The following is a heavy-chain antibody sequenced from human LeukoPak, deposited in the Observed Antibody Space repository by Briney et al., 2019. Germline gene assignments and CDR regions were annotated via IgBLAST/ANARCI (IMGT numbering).Heavy chain of an antibody. V-gene: IGHV3-21*01. CDR3: ARDFSSGSYYGDYYFDY. J-gene: IGHJ4*02. Sequence: TGGSLRLSCAASGFTFSSYEMNWARQAPGRGLEWVSSISSSTTYIYYADSVKGRFTISRDNSKNSLYLQMNSLRAEDTAVYYCARDFSSGSYYGDYYFDYWGQGTLVTVSS. D-gene: IGHD1-26*01. CDR1: GFTFSSYE. CDR2: ISSSTTYI.